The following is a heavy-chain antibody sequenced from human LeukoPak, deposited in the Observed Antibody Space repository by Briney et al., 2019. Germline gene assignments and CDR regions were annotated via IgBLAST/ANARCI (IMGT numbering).Heavy chain of an antibody. CDR3: ARSPVGATSRFDY. CDR1: GYTFTGYY. D-gene: IGHD1-26*01. Sequence: ASVKVSCKASGYTFTGYYMHWVRQAPGQGLEWMGWINPNSGGTNYAQKFQGRVTMTRDTSISTAYMELSGLRSDDTAVYYCARSPVGATSRFDYWGQGTLVTVSS. CDR2: INPNSGGT. J-gene: IGHJ4*02. V-gene: IGHV1-2*02.